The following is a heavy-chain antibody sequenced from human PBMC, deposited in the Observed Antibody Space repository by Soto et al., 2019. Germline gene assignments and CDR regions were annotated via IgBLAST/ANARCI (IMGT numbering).Heavy chain of an antibody. J-gene: IGHJ4*02. CDR1: GFTFSSYG. D-gene: IGHD3-10*01. CDR3: AKATTGRGITMVRGAAPTSDY. V-gene: IGHV3-30*18. Sequence: QVQLVESGGGVVQPGRSLRLSCAASGFTFSSYGMHWVRQAPGKGLEWVAVISYDGSNKYYADSVKGRFTISRDNSKSTLYLQMNSLRAEDTAVYYCAKATTGRGITMVRGAAPTSDYWGQGTLVTVSS. CDR2: ISYDGSNK.